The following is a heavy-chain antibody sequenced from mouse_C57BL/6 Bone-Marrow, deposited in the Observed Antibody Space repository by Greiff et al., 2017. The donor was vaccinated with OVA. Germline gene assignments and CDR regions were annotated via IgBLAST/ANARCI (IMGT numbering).Heavy chain of an antibody. Sequence: EVHLVESGGGLVQPGGSLSLSCAASGFTFTDYYMSWVRQPPGKALEWLGFISNKANGSTTEYSAYVKGRFTISRDNSQSILYLQMKALRAEDSATYYCASSDYDGLFAYWGKGTLVTGSA. V-gene: IGHV7-3*01. J-gene: IGHJ3*01. D-gene: IGHD2-4*01. CDR1: GFTFTDYY. CDR3: ASSDYDGLFAY. CDR2: ISNKANGSTT.